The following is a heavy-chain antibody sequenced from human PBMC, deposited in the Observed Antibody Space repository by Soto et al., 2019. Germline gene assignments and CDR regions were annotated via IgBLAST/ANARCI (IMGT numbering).Heavy chain of an antibody. Sequence: NPSETLSLTCAVYGGSFSGYYWSWIRQPPGKGLEWIGEINHSGSTNYNPSLKSRVTISVDTSKNQFSLKLSSVTAADTAVYYCARAGSGSYYPSFDYWGQGTLVTVSS. J-gene: IGHJ4*02. V-gene: IGHV4-34*01. CDR3: ARAGSGSYYPSFDY. CDR2: INHSGST. D-gene: IGHD3-10*01. CDR1: GGSFSGYY.